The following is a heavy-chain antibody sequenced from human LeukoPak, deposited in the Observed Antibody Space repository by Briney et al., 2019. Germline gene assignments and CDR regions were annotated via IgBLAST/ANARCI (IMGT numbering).Heavy chain of an antibody. CDR3: ARRPYSGSPNWFDH. V-gene: IGHV5-51*01. CDR1: GHRFTNHW. J-gene: IGHJ5*02. CDR2: INLGDSDT. D-gene: IGHD1-26*01. Sequence: GESLKISCEVSGHRFTNHWIGWVRQMPGKGLEWMGIINLGDSDTKYSPSFQGQVTISLDKSISTAYLQWRSLKASDTAMYYCARRPYSGSPNWFDHWGQGTLFTVSS.